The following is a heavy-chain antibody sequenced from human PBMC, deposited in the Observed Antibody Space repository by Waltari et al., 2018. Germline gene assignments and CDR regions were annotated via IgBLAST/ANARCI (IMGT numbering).Heavy chain of an antibody. CDR3: QRGDY. CDR1: GFTLRSFW. V-gene: IGHV3-7*04. Sequence: EVQLVESGGGLVQPGGSLRLSCAASGFTLRSFWMSGAPQAQGKGLVWVANINNDGSGPYDVDSGKGRFTISRDNAKNSVFLQMNSLRAEDTAVYYCQRGDYWGQGTLVTVSS. CDR2: INNDGSGP. J-gene: IGHJ4*02.